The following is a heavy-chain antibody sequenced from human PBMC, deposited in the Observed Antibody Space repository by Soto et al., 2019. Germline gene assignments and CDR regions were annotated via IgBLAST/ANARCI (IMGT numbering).Heavy chain of an antibody. CDR1: GFTFTSYD. Sequence: VSAKACSEEPGFTFTSYDMSWVRHATGQGLEWMGWMNPNSGNTGYAQKFQGRVTMTRNTSISTAYMELSSLRSEDTAVYYCARGDYRIRDAFDIWGQGTMVTVSS. J-gene: IGHJ3*02. V-gene: IGHV1-8*01. D-gene: IGHD4-17*01. CDR2: MNPNSGNT. CDR3: ARGDYRIRDAFDI.